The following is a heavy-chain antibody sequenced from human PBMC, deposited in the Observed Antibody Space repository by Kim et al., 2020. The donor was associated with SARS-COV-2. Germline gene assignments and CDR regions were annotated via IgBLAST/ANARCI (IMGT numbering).Heavy chain of an antibody. V-gene: IGHV3-9*01. J-gene: IGHJ3*02. Sequence: GGSLRLSCAASGFTFDDYAMHWVRQAPGKGLEWVSGISWNSGSIGYADSVKGRFTISRDNAKNSLYLQMNSLRAEDTALYYCAMSQSAFDIWGQGTMVTVSS. CDR1: GFTFDDYA. CDR3: AMSQSAFDI. CDR2: ISWNSGSI.